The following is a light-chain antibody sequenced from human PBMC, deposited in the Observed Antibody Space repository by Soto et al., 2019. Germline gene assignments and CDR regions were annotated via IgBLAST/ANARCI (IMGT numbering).Light chain of an antibody. CDR1: QSVSSSY. Sequence: EIVLTQSPGTLSLSPGERATLSCRASQSVSSSYLAWYQQKPGQAPRLLIYSASSRATGIPDRFSGSGSGTGFTLTISRLEPEDFAVYFCQQYGSSPPFTFGQGTEVDIK. J-gene: IGKJ2*01. CDR2: SAS. V-gene: IGKV3-20*01. CDR3: QQYGSSPPFT.